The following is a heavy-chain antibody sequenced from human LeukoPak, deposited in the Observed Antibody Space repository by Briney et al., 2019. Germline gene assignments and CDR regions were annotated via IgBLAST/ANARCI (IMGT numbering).Heavy chain of an antibody. Sequence: PSETLSLTCTVSGGSISSSSYYWGRIRQPPGKGLEGTGSTYYSGSTYYNPSLKSRVTIPVDTSKNQFSLKLSSVTAADTAVYYCARHLNGDGYSSFDYWGQGTLVTVSS. CDR1: GGSISSSSYY. J-gene: IGHJ4*02. D-gene: IGHD5-24*01. CDR2: TYYSGST. CDR3: ARHLNGDGYSSFDY. V-gene: IGHV4-39*01.